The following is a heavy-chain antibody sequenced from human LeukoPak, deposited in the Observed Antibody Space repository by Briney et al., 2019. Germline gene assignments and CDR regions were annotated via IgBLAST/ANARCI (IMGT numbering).Heavy chain of an antibody. CDR2: ISAYNGNT. Sequence: ASVKVSCKASGYTFTGYYMHWVRQAPGQGLEWMGWISAYNGNTNYAQKLQGRVTMTTDTSTSTAYMELRSLRSDDTAVYYCARARGDYEDDYWGQGTLVTVSS. V-gene: IGHV1-18*04. CDR3: ARARGDYEDDY. D-gene: IGHD4-17*01. J-gene: IGHJ4*02. CDR1: GYTFTGYY.